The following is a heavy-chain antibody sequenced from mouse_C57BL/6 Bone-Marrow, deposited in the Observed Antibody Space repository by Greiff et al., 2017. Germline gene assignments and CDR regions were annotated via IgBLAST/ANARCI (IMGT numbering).Heavy chain of an antibody. CDR1: GFTFTSYC. V-gene: IGHV5-6*01. J-gene: IGHJ4*01. D-gene: IGHD2-13*01. CDR2: INSGGSYT. CDR3: AREGVCDDAMDY. Sequence: EVQVVESGGDLVKPGGSLKLSCAASGFTFTSYCMSWVRQTPDKSLEWVATINSGGSYTYYPHSLKGRFTISRDKAKNTMYLQISSLKSEDTATYYCAREGVCDDAMDYWGQGTSVTVSS.